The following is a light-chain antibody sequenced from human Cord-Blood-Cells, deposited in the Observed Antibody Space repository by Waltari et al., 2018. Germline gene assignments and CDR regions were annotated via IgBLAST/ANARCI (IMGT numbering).Light chain of an antibody. CDR1: SSDVGSYNL. Sequence: QSALTQPASVSGSPGQSITISCTGTSSDVGSYNLVSWYQQHPGKAPKLMIYEVSKRPSGVSNRCSGCKAGNTASLTISGLQAEDEAEYYCCSYAGSSTYVVGTGTKVTVL. J-gene: IGLJ1*01. CDR3: CSYAGSSTYV. V-gene: IGLV2-23*02. CDR2: EVS.